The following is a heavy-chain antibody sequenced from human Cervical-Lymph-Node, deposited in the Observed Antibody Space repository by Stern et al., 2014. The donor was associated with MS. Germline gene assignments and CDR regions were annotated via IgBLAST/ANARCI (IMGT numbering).Heavy chain of an antibody. CDR3: ARDFGAVAGPAFDY. CDR1: GYTFSNFG. J-gene: IGHJ4*02. Sequence: QVQLVQSGPEVKKPGASVKVSCKASGYTFSNFGFSWVRQAPGQGLEWMGWISTYNGNTKYAQKLQGRVTMTTDTSTNTAYMELRSLRSDDTAVYYCARDFGAVAGPAFDYWGQGTLVTVSS. CDR2: ISTYNGNT. D-gene: IGHD6-19*01. V-gene: IGHV1-18*01.